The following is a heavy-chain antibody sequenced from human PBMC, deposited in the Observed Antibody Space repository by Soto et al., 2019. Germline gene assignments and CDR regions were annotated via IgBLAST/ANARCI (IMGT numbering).Heavy chain of an antibody. CDR1: GFTFTDYY. D-gene: IGHD1-26*01. Sequence: GGSLRLSCAASGFTFTDYYISWIRQAPGKGLEWVSYISANNVYTNYADSVKGRFTISRDNGKNSVYLQMNGLRAEDTAVHYCARDLEVGSYLYYFDFWGQGALVTVSS. J-gene: IGHJ4*02. CDR2: ISANNVYT. V-gene: IGHV3-11*06. CDR3: ARDLEVGSYLYYFDF.